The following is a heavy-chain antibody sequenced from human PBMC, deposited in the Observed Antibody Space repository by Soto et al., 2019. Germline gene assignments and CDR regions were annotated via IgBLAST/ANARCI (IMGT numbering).Heavy chain of an antibody. CDR3: ARGPYYDILTGYSDYYYYYMDV. D-gene: IGHD3-9*01. J-gene: IGHJ6*03. CDR2: IYYSGST. CDR1: GGSISSYY. V-gene: IGHV4-59*01. Sequence: SETLSLTCTVSGGSISSYYWSWIRQPPGKGLEWIGYIYYSGSTNYNPSLKSRVTISVGTSKNQFSLKLSSVTAADTAVYYCARGPYYDILTGYSDYYYYYMDVWGKGTTVTVSS.